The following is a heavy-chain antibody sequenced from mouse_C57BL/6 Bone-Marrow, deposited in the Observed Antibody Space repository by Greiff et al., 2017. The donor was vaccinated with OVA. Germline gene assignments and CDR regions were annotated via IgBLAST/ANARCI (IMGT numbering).Heavy chain of an antibody. D-gene: IGHD2-4*01. V-gene: IGHV1-52*01. J-gene: IGHJ4*01. CDR1: GYTFTSYW. CDR3: ARSGDDYDRGYYAMDY. Sequence: VQLQQPGAELVRPGSSVKLSCKASGYTFTSYWMHWVKQRPIQGLEWIGNIDPSDSETHYNQKFKDKATLTVDKSSSTAYMQLSSLTSEDSAVYYCARSGDDYDRGYYAMDYWGQGTSVTVSS. CDR2: IDPSDSET.